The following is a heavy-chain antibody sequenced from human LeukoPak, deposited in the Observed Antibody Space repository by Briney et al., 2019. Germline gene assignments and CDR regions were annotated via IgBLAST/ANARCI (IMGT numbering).Heavy chain of an antibody. CDR2: MNPKTGGT. CDR1: GYTFTDYY. CDR3: ARESGLYGSGSRY. Sequence: ASVKVSCKASGYTFTDYYIHWVRQAPGQGLEWMAWMNPKTGGTSYAQKFQGRVTMTRNPSISTAYMELSCLRSEDTAVYYCARESGLYGSGSRYWGQGTLVTVSS. V-gene: IGHV1-2*02. D-gene: IGHD3-10*01. J-gene: IGHJ4*02.